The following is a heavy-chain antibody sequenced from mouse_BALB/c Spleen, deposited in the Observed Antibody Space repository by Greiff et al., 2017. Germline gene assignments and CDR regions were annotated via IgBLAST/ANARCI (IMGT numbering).Heavy chain of an antibody. D-gene: IGHD1-2*01. V-gene: IGHV1-80*01. Sequence: QVQLQQSGAELVRPGSSVKISCKASGYAFSSYWMNWVQQRPGQGLEWIGQIYPGDGDTNYNGKFKSKATLTADKSSSTAYMQLSSLTSEDSAVYYCATSTTATTYWGQGTLVTVSA. J-gene: IGHJ3*01. CDR2: IYPGDGDT. CDR3: ATSTTATTY. CDR1: GYAFSSYW.